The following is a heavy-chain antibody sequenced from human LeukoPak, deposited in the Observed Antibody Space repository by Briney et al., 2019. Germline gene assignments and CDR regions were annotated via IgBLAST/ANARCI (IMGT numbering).Heavy chain of an antibody. V-gene: IGHV1-2*02. Sequence: ASVKVSCKASGYTFTGYYMHWVRQAPGQGLEWMGWINPNSGGTNYAQKFQGRGTMTRDTSISTAYMELSRLRSDDTAVYYCATDIAVAGKGTYYFDYWGQGTLVTVSS. J-gene: IGHJ4*02. CDR2: INPNSGGT. D-gene: IGHD6-19*01. CDR1: GYTFTGYY. CDR3: ATDIAVAGKGTYYFDY.